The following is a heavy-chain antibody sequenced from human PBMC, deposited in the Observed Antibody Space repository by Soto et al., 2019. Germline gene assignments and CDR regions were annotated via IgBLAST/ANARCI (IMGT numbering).Heavy chain of an antibody. D-gene: IGHD3-22*01. CDR1: GFTFSNYV. CDR2: ISRDGSNE. J-gene: IGHJ4*02. V-gene: IGHV3-30-3*01. Sequence: PGGSLRLSCAASGFTFSNYVMNWVRQAPGKGLEWVAVISRDGSNEYYADSVKGRFTISRDNSKNTLYLQMNSLRVEDTAVYYCARPYYYDNSGNLYPFDYWGQGTLVTVSS. CDR3: ARPYYYDNSGNLYPFDY.